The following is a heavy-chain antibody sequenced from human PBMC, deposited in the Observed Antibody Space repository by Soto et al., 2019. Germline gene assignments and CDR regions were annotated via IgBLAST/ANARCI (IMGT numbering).Heavy chain of an antibody. CDR3: ATGYSSSLYSYGMDL. D-gene: IGHD6-13*01. V-gene: IGHV3-23*01. J-gene: IGHJ6*02. CDR1: GFTFTSYA. CDR2: VSGDGGST. Sequence: GGSLRLSCAASGFTFTSYAMSWVRQAPGQGLEWVSAVSGDGGSTFYTDSVKGRLTISRDNSKNTLYLQMNSLRAEDTAEYYCATGYSSSLYSYGMDLWGQGTTVTVSS.